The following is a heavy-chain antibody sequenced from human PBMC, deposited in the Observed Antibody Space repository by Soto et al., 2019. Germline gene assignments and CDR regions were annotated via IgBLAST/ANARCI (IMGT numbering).Heavy chain of an antibody. CDR1: GFTFSSYA. V-gene: IGHV3-23*01. J-gene: IGHJ3*02. CDR3: AKDRDIVVVPASNDAFET. Sequence: GGSLRLSCAASGFTFSSYAMSWVRQAPGKGLEWVSAISGSGGSTYYADSVKGRFTISRDNSKNTLYLQMNSLRAEDTAVYYCAKDRDIVVVPASNDAFETWSQGTMVTVSS. CDR2: ISGSGGST. D-gene: IGHD2-2*01.